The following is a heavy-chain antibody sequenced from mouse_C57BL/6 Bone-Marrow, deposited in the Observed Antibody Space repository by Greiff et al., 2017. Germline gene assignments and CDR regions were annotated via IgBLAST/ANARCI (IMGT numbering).Heavy chain of an antibody. Sequence: EVMLVESGAELVRPGASVKLSCTASGFNIKDDYIHWVKQRPEQGLEWIGWIDPEIGDTEYASKFQGKATITSDTSSNPAYLQLSSLTSEDTAVYYCSSFDGNYFDLWGQGTPLTVAS. V-gene: IGHV14-4*01. D-gene: IGHD2-3*01. J-gene: IGHJ2*01. CDR1: GFNIKDDY. CDR2: IDPEIGDT. CDR3: SSFDGNYFDL.